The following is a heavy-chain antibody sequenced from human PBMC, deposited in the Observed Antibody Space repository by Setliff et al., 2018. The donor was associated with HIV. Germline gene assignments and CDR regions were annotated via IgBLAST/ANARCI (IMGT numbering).Heavy chain of an antibody. J-gene: IGHJ5*02. CDR3: VRDSARPGGITPP. Sequence: GGSLRLSCAASGFTFINYYMAWVRQRPGKGLEWVANINLDGSGTHYVDSVKGRFTISRDNAKNSLYLRLNSLRVDDTAVYYCVRDSARPGGITPPWGQGTLVTVPS. V-gene: IGHV3-7*03. CDR1: GFTFINYY. CDR2: INLDGSGT. D-gene: IGHD3-16*01.